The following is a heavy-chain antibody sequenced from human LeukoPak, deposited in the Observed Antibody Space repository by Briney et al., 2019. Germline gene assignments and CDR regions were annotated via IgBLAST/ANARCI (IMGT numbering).Heavy chain of an antibody. CDR1: GLTVSSNY. CDR2: IYNGDMT. Sequence: GGSLRLSCAASGLTVSSNYMSWVRQAPGKGLEWLSVIYNGDMTYYADSVKGRFTISRDNSKNTLYLQMNNLRAEDTAVYYCARGREQLVPYYYGMDVWGQGTTVTVSS. J-gene: IGHJ6*02. D-gene: IGHD6-13*01. V-gene: IGHV3-66*01. CDR3: ARGREQLVPYYYGMDV.